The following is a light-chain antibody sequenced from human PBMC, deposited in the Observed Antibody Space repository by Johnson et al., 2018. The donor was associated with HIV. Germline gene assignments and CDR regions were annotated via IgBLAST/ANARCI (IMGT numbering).Light chain of an antibody. CDR3: GTLDSSLVGV. J-gene: IGLJ1*01. V-gene: IGLV1-51*01. CDR2: DNN. Sequence: HSVLTQPPSVSAAPGQKVTISCSGSNSNIGNNYVSWYQQLPGTAPKLLIYDNNKRPSGIPDRFSGSKSGTSATLGITGLQTGDEADYSCGTLDSSLVGVFGTGTKVTVL. CDR1: NSNIGNNY.